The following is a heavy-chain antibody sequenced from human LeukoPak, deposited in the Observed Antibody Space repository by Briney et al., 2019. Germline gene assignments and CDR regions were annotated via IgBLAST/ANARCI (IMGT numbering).Heavy chain of an antibody. CDR3: ARSGSDYGDYYYFDY. D-gene: IGHD4-17*01. Sequence: SVKVSCKASGGTFSSYAISWVRQAPGQGLEWMGGIIPIFGTANYAQKFQGRVTITADKSTSTAYMELSSLRSEDTAVYYCARSGSDYGDYYYFDYWGQGTLVTVSS. V-gene: IGHV1-69*06. J-gene: IGHJ4*02. CDR1: GGTFSSYA. CDR2: IIPIFGTA.